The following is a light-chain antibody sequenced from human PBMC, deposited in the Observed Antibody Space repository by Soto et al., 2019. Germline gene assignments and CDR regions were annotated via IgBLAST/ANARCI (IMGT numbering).Light chain of an antibody. V-gene: IGKV1-6*01. J-gene: IGKJ4*01. CDR1: HSVSRY. CDR3: LQDNNYPLT. CDR2: GAS. Sequence: IHIAQSPASLSASVGDGVTISCRASHSVSRYLNWYQQKPGQAPSLLISGASSVNTGIPARFSGSGSGTDFTLTITSLQPEDFATYYCLQDNNYPLTFGGGTKVDIK.